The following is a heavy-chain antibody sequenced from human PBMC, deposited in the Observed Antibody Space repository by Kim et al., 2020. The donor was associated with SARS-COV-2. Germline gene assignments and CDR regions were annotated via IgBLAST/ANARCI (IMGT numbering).Heavy chain of an antibody. CDR3: ARAHYGDYRFYYYYYAMDV. D-gene: IGHD4-17*01. J-gene: IGHJ6*02. V-gene: IGHV4-34*01. CDR2: INHSGST. CDR1: GGSFSGYY. Sequence: SETLSLTCAVYGGSFSGYYWSWIRQPPGKGLEWIGEINHSGSTNHNPSLKSRVTISVDTSKNQFFLKLSSVTAADTAVYYCARAHYGDYRFYYYYYAMDVWGQGTTVTVSS.